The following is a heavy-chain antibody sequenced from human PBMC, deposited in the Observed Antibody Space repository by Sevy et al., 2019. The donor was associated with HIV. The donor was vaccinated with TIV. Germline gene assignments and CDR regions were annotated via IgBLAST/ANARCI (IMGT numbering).Heavy chain of an antibody. CDR2: IYYTGST. Sequence: SDTLSLTCTVSGGSISSYYWSWIRQPPGKGLEWIGYIYYTGSTDYNPSLKSRVTISVDTSKNQFSLKVSSVTAADTAVYYCARGGPNQQQLDYFDYWGQGTMVTVSS. CDR1: GGSISSYY. CDR3: ARGGPNQQQLDYFDY. D-gene: IGHD6-13*01. V-gene: IGHV4-59*07. J-gene: IGHJ4*02.